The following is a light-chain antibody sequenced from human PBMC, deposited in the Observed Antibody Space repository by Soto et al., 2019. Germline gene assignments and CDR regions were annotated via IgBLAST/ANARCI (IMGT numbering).Light chain of an antibody. CDR1: QSLLYSDGNTY. J-gene: IGKJ1*01. Sequence: DVVMPQSPLSLPVTLGQPASISCRSSQSLLYSDGNTYLTWFQQRPGQSSRRLIYRVSGRDSGVPGRLSGSGSCTYITLTISRLEPEDCAVYFCKQYRSSQTFGQGAKVDIK. V-gene: IGKV2-30*01. CDR3: KQYRSSQT. CDR2: RVS.